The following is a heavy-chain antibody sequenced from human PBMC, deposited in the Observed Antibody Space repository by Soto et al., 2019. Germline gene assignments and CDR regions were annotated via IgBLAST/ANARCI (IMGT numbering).Heavy chain of an antibody. CDR3: ARDQVSRVGATHLDY. D-gene: IGHD1-26*01. Sequence: VQLVESGGGLVQPGRSLRLSCTASGFTFSSYGMHWVRQAPGKGLEWVAVIWYDGSNKYYADSVKGRFTISRDNSKNTLYLQMNSLRAEDTAVYYCARDQVSRVGATHLDYWGQGTLVTVSS. J-gene: IGHJ4*02. CDR1: GFTFSSYG. CDR2: IWYDGSNK. V-gene: IGHV3-33*01.